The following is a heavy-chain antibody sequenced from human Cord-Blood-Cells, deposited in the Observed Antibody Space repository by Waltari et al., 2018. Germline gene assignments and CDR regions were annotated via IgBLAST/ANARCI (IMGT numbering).Heavy chain of an antibody. D-gene: IGHD2-2*02. CDR2: INHSGST. Sequence: QVQLQQWGAGLLKPSETLSLTCAVYGGSFSGYYWRWIRQRQGKGLAWAGEINHSGSTNYSPSLKSRVTISVDTSKNQFSLKLSSVTAADTAVYYCARVYKGVVVPAAIQDYYYYYMDVWGKGTTVTVSS. CDR3: ARVYKGVVVPAAIQDYYYYYMDV. V-gene: IGHV4-34*01. J-gene: IGHJ6*03. CDR1: GGSFSGYY.